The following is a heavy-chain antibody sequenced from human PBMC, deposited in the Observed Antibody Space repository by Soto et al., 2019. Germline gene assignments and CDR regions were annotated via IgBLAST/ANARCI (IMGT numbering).Heavy chain of an antibody. J-gene: IGHJ4*02. V-gene: IGHV4-59*01. CDR1: GASTSTYY. D-gene: IGHD6-13*01. CDR3: ARGGSWSDVQYYFDY. Sequence: PSETLSLTCTVSGASTSTYYWSWIRQPPGKGLEWIGYIYYSGNTNYNPSLKSRVTISVDTSKNQFSLKLSSVTAADTAVYYCARGGSWSDVQYYFDYWGQGPLVTVSS. CDR2: IYYSGNT.